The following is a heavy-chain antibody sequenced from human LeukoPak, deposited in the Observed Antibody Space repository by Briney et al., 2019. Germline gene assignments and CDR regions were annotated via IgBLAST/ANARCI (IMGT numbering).Heavy chain of an antibody. V-gene: IGHV4-34*01. J-gene: IGHJ4*02. CDR1: GGSFSGYY. Sequence: SETLSLTCAVYGGSFSGYYWSWIRQPPGKGLEWIGEINHSGSTNYNPSLKSRVTISVDTSKNQFSLKLSSVTAADTAVYYCARGRDGYNHWGQGTLVTVSS. D-gene: IGHD5-12*01. CDR3: ARGRDGYNH. CDR2: INHSGST.